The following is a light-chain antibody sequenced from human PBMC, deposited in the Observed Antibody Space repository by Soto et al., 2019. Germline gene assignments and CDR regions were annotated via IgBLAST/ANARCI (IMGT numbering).Light chain of an antibody. CDR2: ANS. Sequence: QSVLTQPPSVSGAPGQRVTISCTGSSSNIGAGYDVHWYQQLPGTAPKLLIYANSNRPSGVPDRFSGSKSGTSASLAVTGVQAADEADYYCQSYDSSLSGYVFGTGTKVTVL. CDR3: QSYDSSLSGYV. V-gene: IGLV1-40*01. J-gene: IGLJ1*01. CDR1: SSNIGAGYD.